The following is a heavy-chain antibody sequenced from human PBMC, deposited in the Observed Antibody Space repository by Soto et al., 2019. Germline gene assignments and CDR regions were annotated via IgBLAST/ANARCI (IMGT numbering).Heavy chain of an antibody. D-gene: IGHD1-1*01. CDR3: ARDSEEYNYYYYGMDV. CDR1: GGSISSYY. CDR2: IYYSGST. J-gene: IGHJ6*02. Sequence: NPSETLSLTCTVSGGSISSYYWSWIRQPPGKGLEWIGYIYYSGSTNYNPSLKSRVAISVDTSKNQFSLKLSSVTAADTAVYYCARDSEEYNYYYYGMDVWGQGTTVTVSS. V-gene: IGHV4-59*01.